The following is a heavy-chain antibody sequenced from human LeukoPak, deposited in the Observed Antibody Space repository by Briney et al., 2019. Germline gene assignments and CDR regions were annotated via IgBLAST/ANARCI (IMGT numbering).Heavy chain of an antibody. D-gene: IGHD3-16*01. Sequence: GGSLRLSCAASGFILSNYRMNWVRQAPGKGLEWGSYISSSGNSTEYAHSVKGRFTISRDNARDSLHLQMNSLRVEDTAVYYCAREGYDYVWQTTEQDGMDVWGQGTTVTVSS. CDR1: GFILSNYR. V-gene: IGHV3-48*04. CDR2: ISSSGNST. CDR3: AREGYDYVWQTTEQDGMDV. J-gene: IGHJ6*02.